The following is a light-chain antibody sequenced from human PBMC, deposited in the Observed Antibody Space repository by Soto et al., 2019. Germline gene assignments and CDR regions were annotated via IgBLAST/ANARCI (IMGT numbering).Light chain of an antibody. J-gene: IGLJ1*01. CDR2: TVS. Sequence: QSALTQPASVSGSPGESITISCTGTSSDVGANIFVSWYQQHPGKVPKLMIYTVSSRPSGVSPRFSGSKSGNTASLTTSGLQAEDEADYYCSSFTTDSTYVFGTGTKVTVL. CDR3: SSFTTDSTYV. CDR1: SSDVGANIF. V-gene: IGLV2-14*01.